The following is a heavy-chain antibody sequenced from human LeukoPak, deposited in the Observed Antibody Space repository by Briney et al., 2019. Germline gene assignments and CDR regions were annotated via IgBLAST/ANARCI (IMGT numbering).Heavy chain of an antibody. CDR3: ARDSGSYYVY. J-gene: IGHJ4*02. D-gene: IGHD1-26*01. V-gene: IGHV3-20*04. Sequence: GGSLRLSCAASGFTFDDYGMSWVRQAPGKGLEWVSGINWNGGSTGYADSVKGRFTISRDNAENSLYLQVNSLRAEDTAVYYCARDSGSYYVYWGQGTLVTVSS. CDR1: GFTFDDYG. CDR2: INWNGGST.